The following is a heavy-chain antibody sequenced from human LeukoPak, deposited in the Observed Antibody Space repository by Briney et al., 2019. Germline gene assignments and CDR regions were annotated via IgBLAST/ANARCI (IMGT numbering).Heavy chain of an antibody. CDR1: GSTFTNYA. CDR2: ISGGGGST. CDR3: AKDRRITAPLFDY. D-gene: IGHD1-20*01. J-gene: IGHJ4*02. V-gene: IGHV3-23*01. Sequence: GGSLRLSCAASGSTFTNYAMSWVRQAPGKGLEWVSTISGGGGSTFYADSVKGRFTISRDNSKNTLSLQMNSLRAEDTAVYYCAKDRRITAPLFDYWGQGTLVTVSS.